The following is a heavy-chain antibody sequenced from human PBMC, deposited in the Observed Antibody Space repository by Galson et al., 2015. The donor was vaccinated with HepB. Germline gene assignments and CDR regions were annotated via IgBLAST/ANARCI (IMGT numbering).Heavy chain of an antibody. CDR3: ARGGEDIVVVPAASNYYYYYMDV. V-gene: IGHV3-30-3*01. CDR1: GFTFSSYA. J-gene: IGHJ6*03. Sequence: SLRLSCAASGFTFSSYAMHWVRQAPGKGLEWVAVISYDGSNKYYADSVKGRFTISRDNSKNTLYLQMNSLRAEDTAVYYCARGGEDIVVVPAASNYYYYYMDVWGKGTTFTVSS. CDR2: ISYDGSNK. D-gene: IGHD2-2*01.